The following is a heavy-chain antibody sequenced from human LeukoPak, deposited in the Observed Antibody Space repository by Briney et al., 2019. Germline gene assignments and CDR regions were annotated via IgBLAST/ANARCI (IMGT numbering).Heavy chain of an antibody. J-gene: IGHJ3*02. V-gene: IGHV4-38-2*02. CDR3: ARERPGDAFDI. CDR2: IYHSGST. CDR1: GYSISSGYY. Sequence: SETLSLTCTVSGYSISSGYYWGWIRQPPGKGLGWIGSIYHSGSTYYNPSLKSRVTISVDTSKNQFSLKLSSVTAADTAVYYCARERPGDAFDIWGQGTMVTVSS. D-gene: IGHD3-10*01.